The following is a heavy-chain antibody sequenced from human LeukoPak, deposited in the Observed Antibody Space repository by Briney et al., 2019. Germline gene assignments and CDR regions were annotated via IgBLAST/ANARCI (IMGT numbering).Heavy chain of an antibody. CDR1: GYTFTGYY. J-gene: IGHJ4*02. V-gene: IGHV1-2*02. CDR2: INPNSGGT. Sequence: ASVKVSCKASGYTFTGYYMHWVRQAPGQGLEWMGWINPNSGGTNYAQKFQGRVTMTRDTSISTAYMELSRLRSDDTAVYYCARAGMYYDSGGYYYPLGYWGQGTLVTVSS. CDR3: ARAGMYYDSGGYYYPLGY. D-gene: IGHD3-22*01.